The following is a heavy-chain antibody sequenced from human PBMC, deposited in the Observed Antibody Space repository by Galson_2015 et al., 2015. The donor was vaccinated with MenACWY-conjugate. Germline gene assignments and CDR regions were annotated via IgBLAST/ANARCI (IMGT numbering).Heavy chain of an antibody. J-gene: IGHJ4*02. CDR3: ARDPNIAAGGTLDY. V-gene: IGHV1-3*01. Sequence: KFQGRVTISRDTSASTAYMELSSLRSEDTAVYYCARDPNIAAGGTLDYWGQGTLVTVSS. D-gene: IGHD6-13*01.